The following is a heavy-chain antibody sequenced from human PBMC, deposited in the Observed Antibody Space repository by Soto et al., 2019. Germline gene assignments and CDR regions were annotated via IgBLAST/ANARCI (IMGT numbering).Heavy chain of an antibody. D-gene: IGHD6-13*01. CDR1: GFTFSSYA. Sequence: GGSVRLSCAASGFTFSSYAMSWVRQSPGKGLEWVSAISGSGGSTYYADSVKGRFTISRDNSKNTLYLQMNSLRAEDTAVYYCAKDTAAAGFDPWGQGTLVTVSS. J-gene: IGHJ5*02. CDR3: AKDTAAAGFDP. CDR2: ISGSGGST. V-gene: IGHV3-23*01.